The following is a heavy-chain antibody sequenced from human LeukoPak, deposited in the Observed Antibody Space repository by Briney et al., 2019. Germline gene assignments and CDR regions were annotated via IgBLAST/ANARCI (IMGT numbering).Heavy chain of an antibody. V-gene: IGHV4-39*01. J-gene: IGHJ5*02. D-gene: IGHD1-26*01. CDR2: IYYSGST. CDR1: GGSISSSGYY. Sequence: KPSETLPLTCTVSGGSISSSGYYWGWIRQPPGKGLEWIASIYYSGSTYYNPSLKSRVTISVDTSKNQLSLKLSSLTAADTAVYYCARHGYSGSYYGLSWFDPWGQGTLVTVSS. CDR3: ARHGYSGSYYGLSWFDP.